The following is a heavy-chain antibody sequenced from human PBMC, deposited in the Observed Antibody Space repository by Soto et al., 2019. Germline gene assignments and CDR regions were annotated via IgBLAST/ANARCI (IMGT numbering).Heavy chain of an antibody. CDR1: GGSISSYY. Sequence: XTLSLTCTVSGGSISSYYCSWIRQPPGKGLEWIGYIYYSGSTNYNPSLKSRVTISLDTSKNQFSLKLSSVTAADTDVYYCARHLGYDSSGYYRNWFDPWGQGTLVTVSS. D-gene: IGHD3-22*01. J-gene: IGHJ5*02. CDR3: ARHLGYDSSGYYRNWFDP. CDR2: IYYSGST. V-gene: IGHV4-59*08.